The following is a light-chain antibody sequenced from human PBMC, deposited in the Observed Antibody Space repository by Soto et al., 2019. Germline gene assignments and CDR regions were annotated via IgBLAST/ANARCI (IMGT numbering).Light chain of an antibody. CDR3: QQFNRYWT. J-gene: IGKJ1*01. CDR2: DAS. V-gene: IGKV1-5*01. Sequence: DIPMTQSPSTLSASVGDRVTITCRASQSISSWLAWYQQKPGKAPKLLIYDASSLESGVPSRFSGNGSGTEFTLTISSLQPDDFETYYCQQFNRYWTFGQGTEVEIK. CDR1: QSISSW.